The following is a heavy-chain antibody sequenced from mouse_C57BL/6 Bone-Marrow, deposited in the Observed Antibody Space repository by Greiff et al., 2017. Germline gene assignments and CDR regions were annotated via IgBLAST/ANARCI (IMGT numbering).Heavy chain of an antibody. V-gene: IGHV1-55*01. CDR3: ARGGIYYYGPEAY. CDR1: GYTFTSYW. CDR2: IYPGSGST. D-gene: IGHD1-1*01. J-gene: IGHJ3*01. Sequence: QVQLQQPGAELVKPGASVKMSCKASGYTFTSYWITWVKQRPGQGLEWIGDIYPGSGSTNYNEKFKSKATLTVDTSSSTAYMQLSSLTSEDSAVYDCARGGIYYYGPEAYWGQGTLVTVSA.